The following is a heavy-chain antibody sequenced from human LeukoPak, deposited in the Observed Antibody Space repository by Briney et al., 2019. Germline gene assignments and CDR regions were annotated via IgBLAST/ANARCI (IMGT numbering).Heavy chain of an antibody. V-gene: IGHV3-66*01. J-gene: IGHJ4*02. Sequence: GGSLRLSCAASGFTVSSNYMSWVRQAPGKGLEWVSSIYIGGSTYYADSVKGRFTISRHNPNNTLYLQMHSLRAEDTAVYYCAREISRFGIWGQGTLVTVSS. CDR3: AREISRFGI. CDR1: GFTVSSNY. D-gene: IGHD3-16*01. CDR2: IYIGGST.